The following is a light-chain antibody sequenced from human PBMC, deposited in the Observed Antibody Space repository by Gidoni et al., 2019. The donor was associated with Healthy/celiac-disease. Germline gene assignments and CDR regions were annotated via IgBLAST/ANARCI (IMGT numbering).Light chain of an antibody. CDR1: QSVSSN. CDR2: GAS. Sequence: EIVMTQSPATLSVSPGERATLSCRASQSVSSNLSWYQQNPGQAPSLLIYGASTRATGIPARFSGSVSGTEFTLTISSLQSEDFAVYYCQQYNNWPTFGQGTKLKIK. V-gene: IGKV3-15*01. CDR3: QQYNNWPT. J-gene: IGKJ2*01.